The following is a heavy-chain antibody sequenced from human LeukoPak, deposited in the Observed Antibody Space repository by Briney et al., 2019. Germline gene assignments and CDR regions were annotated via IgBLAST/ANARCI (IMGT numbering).Heavy chain of an antibody. D-gene: IGHD4-17*01. Sequence: PGRSLRLSCAASGFTFSSYGMHWVRQAPGKGLEWVAVISYDGSNKYYADPVKGRFTISRDNSKNTLYLQMNSLRAEDTAVYYCAKGPYGDYDYWGQGTLVTVSS. CDR2: ISYDGSNK. CDR3: AKGPYGDYDY. V-gene: IGHV3-30*18. J-gene: IGHJ4*02. CDR1: GFTFSSYG.